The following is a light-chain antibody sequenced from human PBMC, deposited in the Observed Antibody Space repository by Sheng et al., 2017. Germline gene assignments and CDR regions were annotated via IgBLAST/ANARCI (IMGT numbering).Light chain of an antibody. J-gene: IGKJ1*01. CDR3: QQYNSYPWT. V-gene: IGKV1-5*03. Sequence: DIQMTQSPSTLSASVGDRVTITCRASQSINSWLAWYQQKPGKAPKLLIYKASSLESGVPSRFSGSGSGTEFTLTINTLQPDDFATYYCQQYNSYPWTFGQGTKVE. CDR1: QSINSW. CDR2: KAS.